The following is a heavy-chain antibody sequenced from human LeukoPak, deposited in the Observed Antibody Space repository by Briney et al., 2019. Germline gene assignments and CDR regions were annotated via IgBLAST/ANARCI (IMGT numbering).Heavy chain of an antibody. Sequence: PGESLKISCKGSGYSFTSYWIGWVRQVPGKGLEWMGIIYPGDSDTRYSPSFQGQVTISADKSISTAYLQWSSLKASDTATYYCARHHYYDSSGYFDYWGQGTLVTVSS. CDR1: GYSFTSYW. V-gene: IGHV5-51*01. CDR3: ARHHYYDSSGYFDY. D-gene: IGHD3-22*01. CDR2: IYPGDSDT. J-gene: IGHJ4*02.